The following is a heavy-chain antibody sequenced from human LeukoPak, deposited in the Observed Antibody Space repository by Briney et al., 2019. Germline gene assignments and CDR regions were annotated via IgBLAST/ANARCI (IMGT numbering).Heavy chain of an antibody. Sequence: PGGSLRLSCAASGFSFSSNPMSWVRQAPGKGLEWVAVISYDGNDIYYADSVKGRFTISRDNSKNTLYLHMNSLRAEDTAVYYCARDKELYADYYFDYWGQGTLVTVSS. CDR2: ISYDGNDI. J-gene: IGHJ4*02. CDR1: GFSFSSNP. CDR3: ARDKELYADYYFDY. V-gene: IGHV3-30-3*01. D-gene: IGHD4-17*01.